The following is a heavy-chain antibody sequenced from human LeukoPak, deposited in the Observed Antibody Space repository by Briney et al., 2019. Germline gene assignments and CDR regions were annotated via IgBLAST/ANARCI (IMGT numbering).Heavy chain of an antibody. Sequence: SVKVSCKASGGTFSSYAISWVRQAPGQGLEWMGRIIPIFGTANYAQKFQGRVTITTDGSTSTAYMELSSLRSEDTAVYYCARVRRAEYCSGGSCYNNWFDPWGREPWSPSPQ. CDR2: IIPIFGTA. D-gene: IGHD2-15*01. CDR3: ARVRRAEYCSGGSCYNNWFDP. V-gene: IGHV1-69*05. J-gene: IGHJ5*02. CDR1: GGTFSSYA.